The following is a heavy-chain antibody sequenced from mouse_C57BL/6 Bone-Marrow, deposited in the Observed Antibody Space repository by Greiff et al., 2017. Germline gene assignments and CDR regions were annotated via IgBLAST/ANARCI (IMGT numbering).Heavy chain of an antibody. D-gene: IGHD3-3*01. V-gene: IGHV1-26*01. CDR2: INPNNGGT. Sequence: VQLQQSGPELVKPGASVKISCKASGYTFTDYYMNWVKQSHGKSLEWIGDINPNNGGTSYNQKFKGKATLTVDKSSSTAYMELRSLTSEDSAVYYCAGAGTPYYFDYWGQGTTLTVSS. CDR1: GYTFTDYY. J-gene: IGHJ2*01. CDR3: AGAGTPYYFDY.